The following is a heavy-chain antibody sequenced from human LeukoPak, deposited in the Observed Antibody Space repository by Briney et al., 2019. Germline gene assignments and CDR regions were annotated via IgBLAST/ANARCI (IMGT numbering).Heavy chain of an antibody. D-gene: IGHD7-27*01. CDR3: ARLNDKDWGSSVHYGMDV. J-gene: IGHJ6*02. V-gene: IGHV4-59*08. Sequence: SETLSLTCAVYGGSFSGYYWSWIRQPPGKGLEWIGYIYYSGSTNYNPSLKSRVTISVDTSKNQFSLKLSSVTAADTAVYYCARLNDKDWGSSVHYGMDVWGQGTTVTVSS. CDR1: GGSFSGYY. CDR2: IYYSGST.